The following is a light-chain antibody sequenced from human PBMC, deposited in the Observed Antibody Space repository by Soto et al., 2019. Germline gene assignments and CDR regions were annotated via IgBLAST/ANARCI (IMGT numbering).Light chain of an antibody. Sequence: DIQMTQSPSYLSASVGDRVTISCQAIQDINTYLNLYQQKPGKAPNLLIYDSFNLETGVPSRFSGSGCGTDFTLTISSLQPEDIGTFYCQQYQNLPYTFGQGTKLEIK. V-gene: IGKV1-33*01. CDR3: QQYQNLPYT. CDR1: QDINTY. J-gene: IGKJ2*01. CDR2: DSF.